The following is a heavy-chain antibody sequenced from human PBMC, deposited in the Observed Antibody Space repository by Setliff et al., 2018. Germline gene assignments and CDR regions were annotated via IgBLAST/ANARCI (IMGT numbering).Heavy chain of an antibody. V-gene: IGHV4-59*01. CDR2: IYYSGST. D-gene: IGHD3-22*01. Sequence: SETLSLTCTVSGGSISSYYWSWIRQPPGKGLEWIGYIYYSGSTNYNPPLKSRVTISVDTSKNQFSLKLSSVTAADTAVYYCASPDSSGYYLVYWGQGTLVTVSS. CDR3: ASPDSSGYYLVY. CDR1: GGSISSYY. J-gene: IGHJ4*02.